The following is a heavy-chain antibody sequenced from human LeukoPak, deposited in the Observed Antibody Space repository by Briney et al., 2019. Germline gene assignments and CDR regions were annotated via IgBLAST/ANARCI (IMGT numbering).Heavy chain of an antibody. CDR2: INPNGGGT. CDR1: GYTFTGYY. D-gene: IGHD6-13*01. Sequence: ASVKVSCKASGYTFTGYYTHWVRQAPGQGLEWMGWINPNGGGTNYAHKFQGRVTMTRDTSISTAYMELRSLRSDDTAVYYCARGRYSSSPPDYWGQGTLVTVTS. V-gene: IGHV1-2*02. J-gene: IGHJ4*02. CDR3: ARGRYSSSPPDY.